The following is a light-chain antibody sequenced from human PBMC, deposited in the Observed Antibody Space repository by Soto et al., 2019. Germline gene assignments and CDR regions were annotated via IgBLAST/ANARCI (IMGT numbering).Light chain of an antibody. CDR1: QSVSSN. J-gene: IGKJ4*01. V-gene: IGKV3-15*01. CDR2: GAS. Sequence: EIVMTQSPATLSVSPGERATLSCRASQSVSSNLAWYQQKPGQAPRLLIYGASTRATGIPARFTGSGSGTEFNLTISGLQSEDLAVYYCQQYNNWPLLSFGGGTKVEIK. CDR3: QQYNNWPLLS.